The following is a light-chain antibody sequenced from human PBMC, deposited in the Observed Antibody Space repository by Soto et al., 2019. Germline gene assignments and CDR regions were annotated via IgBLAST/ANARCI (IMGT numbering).Light chain of an antibody. CDR3: CSYAGTYTLV. CDR1: SSDVGSYNL. CDR2: EGN. J-gene: IGLJ3*02. V-gene: IGLV2-23*01. Sequence: QSALTQPASVSGSPGQSITISCTGTSSDVGSYNLVSWYQQHPGKAPKLMIYEGNKRPSGVSNRFSGSKSANTASLTISGLQAEDEADYYCCSYAGTYTLVFGGGTKLTVL.